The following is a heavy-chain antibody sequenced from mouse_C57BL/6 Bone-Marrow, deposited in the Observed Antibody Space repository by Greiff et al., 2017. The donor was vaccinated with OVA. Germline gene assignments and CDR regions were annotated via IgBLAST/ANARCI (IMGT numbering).Heavy chain of an antibody. CDR3: ARRLLGLRAYYYAMDY. V-gene: IGHV5-17*01. J-gene: IGHJ4*01. D-gene: IGHD2-2*01. CDR1: GFTFSDYG. Sequence: VQLKESGGGLVKPGGSLKLSCAASGFTFSDYGMHWVRQAPEKGLEWVAYISSGSSTIYYADNVKGRFTISRDNAKNTLFLQMTSLRSEDTAMYYCARRLLGLRAYYYAMDYWGQGTSVTVSS. CDR2: ISSGSSTI.